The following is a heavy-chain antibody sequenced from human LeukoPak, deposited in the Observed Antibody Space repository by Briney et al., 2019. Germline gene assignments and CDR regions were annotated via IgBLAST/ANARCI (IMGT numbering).Heavy chain of an antibody. Sequence: LSLTCTVSGGSISSSSYYWGWIRQAPGKGLEWVSYISSSGSTLYYADSVKGRFTISRDNAKNSLYLQMNSLRAEDTAVYYCARVLRGAGEPVLDYYYYYMDVWGKGTTVTVSS. J-gene: IGHJ6*03. V-gene: IGHV3-11*01. D-gene: IGHD3-16*01. CDR3: ARVLRGAGEPVLDYYYYYMDV. CDR1: GGSISSSSYY. CDR2: ISSSGSTL.